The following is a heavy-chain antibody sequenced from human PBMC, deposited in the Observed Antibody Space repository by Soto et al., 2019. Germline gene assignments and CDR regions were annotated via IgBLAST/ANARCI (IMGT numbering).Heavy chain of an antibody. CDR3: ARDSSGYYDY. V-gene: IGHV3-33*01. J-gene: IGHJ4*02. CDR1: GFTFSSYG. D-gene: IGHD3-22*01. Sequence: QVQLVESGGGVVQPGRPLRLSCAASGFTFSSYGMHWVRQAPGKGLEWVAVIWYDGSNKYYADSVKGRFTISRDNSKNTLYLQMNSLRAEDTAVYYCARDSSGYYDYWGQGTLVTVSS. CDR2: IWYDGSNK.